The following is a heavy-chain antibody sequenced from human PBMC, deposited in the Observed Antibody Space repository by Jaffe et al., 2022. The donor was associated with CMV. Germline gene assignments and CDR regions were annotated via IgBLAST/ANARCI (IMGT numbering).Heavy chain of an antibody. Sequence: EVQLVESGGGLVQPGGSLRLSCAASGFTFSSYAMSWVRQAPGKGLEWVSAISGSGGSTYYADSVKGRFTISRDNSKNTLYLQMNSLKTDDTAVYYCTTDRGIAVRPVFDYWGQGTLVTVSS. V-gene: IGHV3-23*04. D-gene: IGHD6-6*01. J-gene: IGHJ4*02. CDR3: TTDRGIAVRPVFDY. CDR1: GFTFSSYA. CDR2: ISGSGGST.